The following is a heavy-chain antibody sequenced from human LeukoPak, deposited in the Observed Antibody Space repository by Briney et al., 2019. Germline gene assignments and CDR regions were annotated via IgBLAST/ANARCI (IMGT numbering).Heavy chain of an antibody. Sequence: GGSLRLSCAASGFTFSSYAMHWVRQAPGKGLEYVSAISSDGGSTYYETSVKGRFTISRDNSKNTLYLQMGSLIAEDMAVYYCAREASYYGSSSPPTPEMDYWGQGTLVTVSS. CDR3: AREASYYGSSSPPTPEMDY. CDR2: ISSDGGST. D-gene: IGHD3-22*01. V-gene: IGHV3-64*01. J-gene: IGHJ4*02. CDR1: GFTFSSYA.